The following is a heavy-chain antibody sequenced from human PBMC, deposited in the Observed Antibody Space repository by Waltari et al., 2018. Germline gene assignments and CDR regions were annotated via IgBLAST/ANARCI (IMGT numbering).Heavy chain of an antibody. CDR3: ARERFTWGGGNSPIDY. D-gene: IGHD2-21*02. CDR2: INHSGST. Sequence: QVQLQQWGAGLLKPSETLSLTCAVYGGSFRGYYWSWIRQPPGKGLEWIGEINHSGSTNYNPSLKSRVTISVDTSKNQFSLKLSSVTAADTAVYYCARERFTWGGGNSPIDYWGQGTLVTVSS. J-gene: IGHJ4*02. CDR1: GGSFRGYY. V-gene: IGHV4-34*01.